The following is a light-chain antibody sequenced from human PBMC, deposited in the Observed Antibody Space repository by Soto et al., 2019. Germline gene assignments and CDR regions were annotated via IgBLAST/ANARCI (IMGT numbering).Light chain of an antibody. Sequence: EIVLTQSPATLSLSPGERATLSCRASQSVSRYLAWYQQKPGQAPRLLIYDASNRATGIPARFSGSGSGTDFTLTTSSLEPEDFAVYYCQQRSSWPITFGQGTRLEIK. CDR3: QQRSSWPIT. J-gene: IGKJ5*01. V-gene: IGKV3-11*01. CDR2: DAS. CDR1: QSVSRY.